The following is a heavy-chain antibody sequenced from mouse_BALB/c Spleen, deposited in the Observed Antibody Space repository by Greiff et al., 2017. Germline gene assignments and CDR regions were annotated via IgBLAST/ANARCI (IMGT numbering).Heavy chain of an antibody. Sequence: EVKLMESGGGLVQPKGSLKLSCAASGFTFNTYAMNWVRQAPGKGLEWVARIRSKSNNYATYYADSVKDRFTISRDDSQSMLYLQMNNLKTEDTAMYYCVRRGDYGAWFAYWGQGTLVTVSA. V-gene: IGHV10-1*02. CDR3: VRRGDYGAWFAY. J-gene: IGHJ3*01. D-gene: IGHD1-1*02. CDR1: GFTFNTYA. CDR2: IRSKSNNYAT.